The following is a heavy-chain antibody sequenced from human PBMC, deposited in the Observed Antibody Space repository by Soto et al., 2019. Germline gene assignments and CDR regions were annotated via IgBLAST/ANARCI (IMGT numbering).Heavy chain of an antibody. D-gene: IGHD1-1*01. Sequence: SETLSLTCTVSGGSLGSYYWSWIRQPPGKGLEWIGYVFYTGRANYNASLKSRVSISLDTSNYQFSLKLSSVTAADTAVYYCASPSPSTTGLGAFDIWGQGTMVTVSS. J-gene: IGHJ3*02. CDR3: ASPSPSTTGLGAFDI. CDR1: GGSLGSYY. V-gene: IGHV4-59*03. CDR2: VFYTGRA.